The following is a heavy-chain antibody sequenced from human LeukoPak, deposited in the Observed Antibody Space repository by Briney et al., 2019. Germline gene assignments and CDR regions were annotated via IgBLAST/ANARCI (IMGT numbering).Heavy chain of an antibody. J-gene: IGHJ4*02. CDR3: AKERLGNPYYDFWSGYPSHPFDY. Sequence: PGGSLRLSCAASGFTFSSSAMNWVRQAPGKGLEWVSAISGRGAGTYYADSVKGRFTISRDNSKNTLYLQMNSQRAEDTAVYYCAKERLGNPYYDFWSGYPSHPFDYWGQGTLFTVSS. V-gene: IGHV3-23*01. CDR2: ISGRGAGT. CDR1: GFTFSSSA. D-gene: IGHD3-3*01.